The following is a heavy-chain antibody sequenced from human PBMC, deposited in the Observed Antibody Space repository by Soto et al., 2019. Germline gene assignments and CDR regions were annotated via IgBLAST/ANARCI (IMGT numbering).Heavy chain of an antibody. D-gene: IGHD3-10*01. Sequence: SVKVSCKASGGTLSSSAITWVRQAPGQGLEWMGGIIPIIGTANYAQKFQGRVTITADESTSTGYMEMSSLRSEDTAVYYCARGLLWFGELLSAHYYYYGMDAWGQGTTVTVSS. J-gene: IGHJ6*02. V-gene: IGHV1-69*13. CDR1: GGTLSSSA. CDR3: ARGLLWFGELLSAHYYYYGMDA. CDR2: IIPIIGTA.